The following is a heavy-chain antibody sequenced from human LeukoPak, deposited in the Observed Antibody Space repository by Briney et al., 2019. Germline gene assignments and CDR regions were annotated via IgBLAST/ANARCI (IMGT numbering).Heavy chain of an antibody. D-gene: IGHD3-22*01. V-gene: IGHV3-23*01. J-gene: IGHJ4*02. CDR2: ISGSGGST. CDR1: GFTFRSYG. Sequence: PGGTLRLSCAASGFTFRSYGMSWVRQAPGKGLEWVSAISGSGGSTYYADSVKGRFTISRDNSKNTLYLQMNSLRAEGTALYYCAKKGDYYDRGDYYFLLDYWGQGTLVTVSS. CDR3: AKKGDYYDRGDYYFLLDY.